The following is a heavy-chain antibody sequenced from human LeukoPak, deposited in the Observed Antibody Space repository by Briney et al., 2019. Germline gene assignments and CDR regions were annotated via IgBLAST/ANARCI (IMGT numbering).Heavy chain of an antibody. CDR1: GYTFTDYY. CDR2: ISPNNGSR. J-gene: IGHJ4*02. D-gene: IGHD6-19*01. Sequence: ASVKVSCKASGYTFTDYYIHWVRQAPGQGLEWMGIISPNNGSRSYAQNFQGRVTMTRDMSTSTVYMELSSLRSEDTAMYYCARTASAGTLGGVDGYWGQGTLVTVSS. V-gene: IGHV1-46*01. CDR3: ARTASAGTLGGVDGY.